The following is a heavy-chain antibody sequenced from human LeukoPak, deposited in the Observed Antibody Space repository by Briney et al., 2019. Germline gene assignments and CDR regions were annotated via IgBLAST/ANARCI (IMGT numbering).Heavy chain of an antibody. J-gene: IGHJ4*02. CDR3: VKAIYYYGLGSYYKVFDH. D-gene: IGHD3-10*01. CDR2: INNNGNRT. V-gene: IGHV3-64D*06. CDR1: GFTFSSYA. Sequence: GGSLRLSFSVSGFTFSSYAMHWVRQAPGKGLDYVSAINNNGNRTYYGESVKGRFTISRDNSKNTLYLQMSSLRAEDTAVYYCVKAIYYYGLGSYYKVFDHWGQGTLVTVSS.